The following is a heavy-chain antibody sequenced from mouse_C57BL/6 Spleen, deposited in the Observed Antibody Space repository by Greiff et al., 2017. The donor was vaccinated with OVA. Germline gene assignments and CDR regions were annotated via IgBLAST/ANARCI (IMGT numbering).Heavy chain of an antibody. J-gene: IGHJ1*03. CDR1: GFSLTSYA. V-gene: IGHV2-9-1*01. D-gene: IGHD1-1*01. CDR3: ARTLITTVVAFYWYFDV. Sequence: QVQLKESGPGLVAPSQSLSITCTVSGFSLTSYAISWVRQPPGKGLEWLGVIWTGGGTNYNSALNSRLSISKDNSKSQVFLKMNSLQTDDTARYYCARTLITTVVAFYWYFDVWGTGTTVTVSS. CDR2: IWTGGGT.